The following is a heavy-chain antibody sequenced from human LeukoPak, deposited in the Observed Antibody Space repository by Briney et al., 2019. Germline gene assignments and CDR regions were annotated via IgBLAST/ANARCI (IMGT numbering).Heavy chain of an antibody. V-gene: IGHV3-20*04. CDR3: ARDGEGAAPGGFDY. CDR1: GFKFDDYG. J-gene: IGHJ4*02. Sequence: GGSLRLSCTASGFKFDDYGMSWVRQAPGKGLEWVSGINWNGGSTGYAFSVKGRFTISRDNAKNSLYLQMNSLRAEDTAFYYCARDGEGAAPGGFDYWGQGTLVTVSS. CDR2: INWNGGST. D-gene: IGHD1-26*01.